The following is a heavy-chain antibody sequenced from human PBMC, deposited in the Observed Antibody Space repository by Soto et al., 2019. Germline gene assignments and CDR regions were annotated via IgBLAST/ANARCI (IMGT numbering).Heavy chain of an antibody. CDR1: GGTFSSYT. Sequence: QVRLVQSGAEVKKPGSSVKVSCEASGGTFSSYTFSWVRQAPGHGLEWMGGIIPMFRTGNYAQKFQGRVTITPDESTNTVYMELSSLRSDDTAVYYCARDCGSTSCFDMDVWGQGTTATVSS. CDR2: IIPMFRTG. J-gene: IGHJ6*02. D-gene: IGHD2-2*01. CDR3: ARDCGSTSCFDMDV. V-gene: IGHV1-69*01.